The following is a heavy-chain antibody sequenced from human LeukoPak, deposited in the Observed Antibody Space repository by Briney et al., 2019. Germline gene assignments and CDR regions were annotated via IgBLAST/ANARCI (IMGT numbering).Heavy chain of an antibody. J-gene: IGHJ4*02. D-gene: IGHD6-19*01. Sequence: PGGSLRLSCAASGLTFSSYSMNWVRQAPGKGLEWVSSISSRSSYIYYADSMKGRFTISRDNAKNSLYLQMSSLRGEDTAVYYCARLQRAVTGTLWGQGTLVIVSS. V-gene: IGHV3-21*06. CDR3: ARLQRAVTGTL. CDR1: GLTFSSYS. CDR2: ISSRSSYI.